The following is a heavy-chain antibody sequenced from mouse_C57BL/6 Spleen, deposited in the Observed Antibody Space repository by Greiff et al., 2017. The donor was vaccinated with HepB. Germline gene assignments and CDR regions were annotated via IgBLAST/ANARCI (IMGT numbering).Heavy chain of an antibody. CDR3: VITTVVATYWYFDV. V-gene: IGHV10-3*01. J-gene: IGHJ1*03. CDR2: IRSKSSNYAT. Sequence: EVQGVESGGGLVQPKGSLKLSCAASGFTFNTYAMHWVRQAPGKGLEWVARIRSKSSNYATYYADSVKDRFTISRDDSQSMLYLQMNNLKTEDTAMYYCVITTVVATYWYFDVWGTGTTVTVSS. CDR1: GFTFNTYA. D-gene: IGHD1-1*01.